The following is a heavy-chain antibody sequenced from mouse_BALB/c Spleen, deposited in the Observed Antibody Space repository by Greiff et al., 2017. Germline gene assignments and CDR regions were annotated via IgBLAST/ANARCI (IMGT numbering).Heavy chain of an antibody. CDR3: ARDRGDYDDDEDAMDY. V-gene: IGHV5-4*02. CDR2: ISDGGSYT. J-gene: IGHJ4*01. D-gene: IGHD2-4*01. CDR1: GFTFSDYY. Sequence: EVKLVESGGGLVKPGGSLKLSCAASGFTFSDYYMYWVRQTPEKRLEWVATISDGGSYTYYPDSVKGRFTISRDNAKNNLYLQMSSLKSEDTAMYYCARDRGDYDDDEDAMDYWGQGTSVTVSS.